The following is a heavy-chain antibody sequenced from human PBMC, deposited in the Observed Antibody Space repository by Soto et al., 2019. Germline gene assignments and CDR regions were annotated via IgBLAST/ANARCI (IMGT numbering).Heavy chain of an antibody. CDR1: GGSVSSGSYY. J-gene: IGHJ5*02. Sequence: QVQLQESGPGLVKPSETLSLTCTVSGGSVSSGSYYWSWIRQPPGKGLEWIGYIYYSGSTNYNPSLKGRVTISVDTSKNQFSLKLSSVTAADTAVYYCARHEITIFGVVIIPSSWFDPWGQGTLVTVSS. D-gene: IGHD3-3*01. V-gene: IGHV4-61*01. CDR2: IYYSGST. CDR3: ARHEITIFGVVIIPSSWFDP.